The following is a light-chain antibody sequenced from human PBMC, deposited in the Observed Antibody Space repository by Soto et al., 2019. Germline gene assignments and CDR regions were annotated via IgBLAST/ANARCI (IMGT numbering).Light chain of an antibody. Sequence: QSALTQPASVSGSPGQSITISCTGTSSDVGSYNLVSWYQQHPGKAPKLMIYEGSKRPSGVSNRFSGSKSGNTASLTISGLQAEDDAAYYCCSYAGSYVFGTGTKVTVL. V-gene: IGLV2-23*01. CDR1: SSDVGSYNL. J-gene: IGLJ1*01. CDR2: EGS. CDR3: CSYAGSYV.